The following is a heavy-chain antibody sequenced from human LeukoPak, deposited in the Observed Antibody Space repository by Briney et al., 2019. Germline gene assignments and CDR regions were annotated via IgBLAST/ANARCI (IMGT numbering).Heavy chain of an antibody. D-gene: IGHD6-19*01. V-gene: IGHV4-59*01. CDR2: MSVGGAN. CDR3: ARWENTIEVAGRAFDI. Sequence: PSETLSLTCTVSGGSISTVYWNWIRQSPGKGLEWIGYMSVGGANNYNPSLKSRVSISVDTSKNQFSLRLSSVTAADTALYYCARWENTIEVAGRAFDIWGQGTMVTVS. CDR1: GGSISTVY. J-gene: IGHJ3*02.